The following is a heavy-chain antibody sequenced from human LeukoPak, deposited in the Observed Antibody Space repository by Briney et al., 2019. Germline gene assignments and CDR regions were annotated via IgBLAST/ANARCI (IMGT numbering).Heavy chain of an antibody. CDR2: IYHSGST. D-gene: IGHD2-15*01. Sequence: SETLSLTCTVSGGSISSGGYYWSWIRQPPGKGLEWIGYIYHSGSTYYNPSLKSRVTISVDRSKNQFSLKLSSVTAADTAVYYCARVEVVVEGGAFDIWGQGTMVTVSS. J-gene: IGHJ3*02. CDR1: GGSISSGGYY. CDR3: ARVEVVVEGGAFDI. V-gene: IGHV4-30-2*01.